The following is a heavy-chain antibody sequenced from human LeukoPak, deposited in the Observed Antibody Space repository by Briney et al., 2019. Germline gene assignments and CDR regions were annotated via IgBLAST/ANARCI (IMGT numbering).Heavy chain of an antibody. CDR1: GFIFSSYA. J-gene: IGHJ4*02. D-gene: IGHD2-15*01. V-gene: IGHV3-23*01. CDR3: AKRLIDSCGGSSCYSVDY. CDR2: ISGSGGTNT. Sequence: GGSLRLSCAASGFIFSSYAMSWARQAPGKGLEWVSGISGSGGTNTYYADSVKGRFTISRGSSKNVLYLQMNSLRAEDTAVYYCAKRLIDSCGGSSCYSVDYWGQGTLVTVSS.